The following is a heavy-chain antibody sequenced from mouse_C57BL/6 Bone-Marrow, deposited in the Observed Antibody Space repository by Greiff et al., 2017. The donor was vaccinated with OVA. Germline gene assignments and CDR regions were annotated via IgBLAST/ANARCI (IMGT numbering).Heavy chain of an antibody. V-gene: IGHV2-2*01. Sequence: VQLQQSGPGLVQPSQSLSITCTVSGFSFTSYGVHWVRQSPGKGLEWLGVIWSGGSTDYNAAFISRLSISKDNSKSQVFFKMNSLQADDTAIYYCARKGWDGVFDYWGQGTTLTVSS. CDR3: ARKGWDGVFDY. J-gene: IGHJ2*01. D-gene: IGHD4-1*01. CDR1: GFSFTSYG. CDR2: IWSGGST.